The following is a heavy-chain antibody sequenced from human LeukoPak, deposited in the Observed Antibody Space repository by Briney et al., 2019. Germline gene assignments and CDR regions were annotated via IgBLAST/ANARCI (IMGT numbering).Heavy chain of an antibody. J-gene: IGHJ3*02. D-gene: IGHD7-27*01. CDR1: GFTFSSYG. Sequence: GGSLRLSCAASGFTFSSYGMHWVRQAPGKGLEWVAFIRYDGSNKYYADSVKGRFTISRDNSKNTLYLQMNSLRAEDTAVYYCARYKLGTDAFDIWGQGTMVTVSS. CDR2: IRYDGSNK. V-gene: IGHV3-30*02. CDR3: ARYKLGTDAFDI.